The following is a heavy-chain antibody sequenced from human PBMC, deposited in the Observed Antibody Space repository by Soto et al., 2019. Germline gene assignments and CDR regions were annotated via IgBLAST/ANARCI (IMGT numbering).Heavy chain of an antibody. CDR3: ARHRTYYDFWSGLD. CDR2: IYYSGST. Sequence: SETLSLTCTVSGGSISSYYWSWIRQPPGKGLEWIGYIYYSGSTNYNPSLKSRVTISVDTSKNQFSLKLSSVTAADAAVYYCARHRTYYDFWSGLDWGQGTLVTVSS. J-gene: IGHJ4*02. CDR1: GGSISSYY. V-gene: IGHV4-59*08. D-gene: IGHD3-3*01.